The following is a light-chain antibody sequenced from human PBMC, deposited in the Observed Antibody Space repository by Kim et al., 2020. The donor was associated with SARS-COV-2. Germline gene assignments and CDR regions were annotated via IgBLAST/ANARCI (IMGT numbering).Light chain of an antibody. CDR3: QVWDNSAVI. J-gene: IGLJ2*01. V-gene: IGLV3-1*01. CDR2: QDS. CDR1: KLGDKY. Sequence: SVSPGQTATITCSGNKLGDKYACWYQQKPGQSPTLVIHQDSKRPSGIPERFSGSNSGNTATLTISETQAMDEADYYCQVWDNSAVIFGGGTQLTVL.